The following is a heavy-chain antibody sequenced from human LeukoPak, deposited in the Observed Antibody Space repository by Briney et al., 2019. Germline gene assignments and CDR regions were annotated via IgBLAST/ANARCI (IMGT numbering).Heavy chain of an antibody. V-gene: IGHV3-20*04. CDR3: ARDSYPYYYVSGSDY. CDR2: INWNGGST. Sequence: GGSLRLSCAASGFTFDDYGMSWVRQVPGKGLEWVSGINWNGGSTGYADSVKGRFTISRDNAKYSLYLQMNSLRAEDTALYYCARDSYPYYYVSGSDYWGQGTLVIVSS. D-gene: IGHD3-10*01. J-gene: IGHJ4*02. CDR1: GFTFDDYG.